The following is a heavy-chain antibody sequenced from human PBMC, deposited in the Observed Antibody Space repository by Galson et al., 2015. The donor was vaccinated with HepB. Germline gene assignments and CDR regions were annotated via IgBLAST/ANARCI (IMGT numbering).Heavy chain of an antibody. Sequence: QSGAEVKMPGEFLKISCKTSGYNFDRYWIAWVRQMPGKGLEWMGIIYPTDADTRYRPSFQGQVSISADKSTATAYLQWSSLKASDTAIYFCVRRRSQLLNVDTDYWGQGTLVTVSS. CDR2: IYPTDADT. V-gene: IGHV5-51*01. J-gene: IGHJ4*01. CDR1: GYNFDRYW. CDR3: VRRRSQLLNVDTDY. D-gene: IGHD2-2*01.